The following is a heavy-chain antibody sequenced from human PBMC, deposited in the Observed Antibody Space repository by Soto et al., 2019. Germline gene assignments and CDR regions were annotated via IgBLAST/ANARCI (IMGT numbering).Heavy chain of an antibody. Sequence: SVKVSCKTSRDTFDSYAITWVRQAPGQGLEWMGGIIPVLGTRKYAQKFQGRVTMTADESTSTAYLELSSLRSEDRAVYYCAAGGRDGYIKWGQGTQVTVSS. CDR3: AAGGRDGYIK. J-gene: IGHJ4*02. D-gene: IGHD6-25*01. CDR2: IIPVLGTR. V-gene: IGHV1-69*13. CDR1: RDTFDSYA.